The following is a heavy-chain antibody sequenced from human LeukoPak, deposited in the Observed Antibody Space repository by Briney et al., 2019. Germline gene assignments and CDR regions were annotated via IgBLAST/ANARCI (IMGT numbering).Heavy chain of an antibody. D-gene: IGHD3-22*01. CDR1: GGTFSSYT. Sequence: ASVKVSCKASGGTFSSYTISWVRQAPGQGLEWMGRIIPILGIANYAQKFQGRVTITADKSTSTAYMEVSSLRSEDTAVYYCARVSSGQDGMDVWGQGTTVTVSS. CDR2: IIPILGIA. CDR3: ARVSSGQDGMDV. V-gene: IGHV1-69*02. J-gene: IGHJ6*02.